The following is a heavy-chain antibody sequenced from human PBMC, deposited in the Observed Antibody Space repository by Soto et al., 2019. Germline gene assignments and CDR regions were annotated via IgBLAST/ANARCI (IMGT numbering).Heavy chain of an antibody. CDR3: AKKNVVVLGEYGFL. J-gene: IGHJ4*02. V-gene: IGHV3-72*01. CDR1: GFTLSDHY. Sequence: GGSLRLSCAGSGFTLSDHYIDWVRQAPGKGLEWVGRSRDKAQGYSTAYAASVKGRFTTSRDESKNSVYLQMTRLRAEDTAVYYCAKKNVVVLGEYGFLWGQGTLVTVSS. D-gene: IGHD2-15*01. CDR2: SRDKAQGYST.